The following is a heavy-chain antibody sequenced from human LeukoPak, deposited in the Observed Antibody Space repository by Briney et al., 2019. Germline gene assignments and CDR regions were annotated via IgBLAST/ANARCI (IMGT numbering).Heavy chain of an antibody. CDR3: ARVLRHSNFLDY. CDR2: ISSSGSTI. CDR1: GFTFSDYY. Sequence: GGSLRLSCAVSGFTFSDYYMSWIRQAPGKGLEWVSYISSSGSTIYYADSVKGRFTISRDNAKNSLYLQMNSLRAEDTAVYYCARVLRHSNFLDYWGQGTLVTVSS. J-gene: IGHJ4*02. V-gene: IGHV3-11*04. D-gene: IGHD4-11*01.